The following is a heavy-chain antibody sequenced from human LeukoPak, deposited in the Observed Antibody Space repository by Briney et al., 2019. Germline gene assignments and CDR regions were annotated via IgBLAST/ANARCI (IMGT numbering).Heavy chain of an antibody. CDR3: ARVRPYLYYFDY. J-gene: IGHJ4*02. CDR1: GGSISSGGYS. V-gene: IGHV4-30-2*01. CDR2: IYHSGST. Sequence: SQTLSLTCAVSGGSISSGGYSWSWIRQPPGKGLEWIGYIYHSGSTYYNPSLKSRVTISVDRSKNQFSLKLSSVTAADTAVYYCARVRPYLYYFDYWGQGTLVTVSS.